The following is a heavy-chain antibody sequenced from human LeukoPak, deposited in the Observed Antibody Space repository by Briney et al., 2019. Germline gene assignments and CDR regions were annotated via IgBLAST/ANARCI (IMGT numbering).Heavy chain of an antibody. V-gene: IGHV1-24*01. CDR1: GYTLTELS. J-gene: IGHJ6*04. D-gene: IGHD3-10*01. CDR2: FDPEDGET. CDR3: ATGLLWFGEDNYGMDV. Sequence: ASVKVSCKVSGYTLTELSMHWVRQAPGKGLEWMGGFDPEDGETIYAQKFQGRVTMTEDTSTDTAYMELSSLRSEGTAVYYCATGLLWFGEDNYGMDVWGKGTTVTVSS.